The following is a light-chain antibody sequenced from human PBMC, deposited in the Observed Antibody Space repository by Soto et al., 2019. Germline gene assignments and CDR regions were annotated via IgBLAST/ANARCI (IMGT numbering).Light chain of an antibody. J-gene: IGLJ1*01. CDR3: SSYTSSSTYV. CDR1: SSDVGSYNR. Sequence: QSARNQPPSVSGSPGQSVTISCTGTSSDVGSYNRVSWYQQPPGTAPKLMIYEVSNRPSGVPDRFSGSKSGNTASLTISGLQAEDEADYYCSSYTSSSTYVFGSGTKVTVL. CDR2: EVS. V-gene: IGLV2-18*02.